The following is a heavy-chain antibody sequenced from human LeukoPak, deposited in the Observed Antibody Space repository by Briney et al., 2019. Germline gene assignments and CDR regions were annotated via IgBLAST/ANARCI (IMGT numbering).Heavy chain of an antibody. Sequence: SETLSLTCTVSGGSISSYYWSWIRQPPGKGLEWIGYIYYSGSTNYNPSLKSRVTISVDTSKNQFSLKLSSVNAADTAVYYCARSTRSAFDIWGQGTMVTVSS. J-gene: IGHJ3*02. CDR3: ARSTRSAFDI. V-gene: IGHV4-59*01. CDR1: GGSISSYY. CDR2: IYYSGST.